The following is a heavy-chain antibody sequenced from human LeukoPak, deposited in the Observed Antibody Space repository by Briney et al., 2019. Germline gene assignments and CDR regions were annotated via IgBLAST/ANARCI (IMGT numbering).Heavy chain of an antibody. CDR3: AREKWELLPIFDY. V-gene: IGHV4-59*11. D-gene: IGHD1-26*01. J-gene: IGHJ4*02. CDR1: GASISSHY. CDR2: IYYTGST. Sequence: PSETLSRTCSVSGASISSHYWSWIRQPPGKGLEWIGYIYYTGSTSYNPSLKSRVTISVDTSKNQFSLKLISVTAADTAVYYCAREKWELLPIFDYWGRGILVTVSP.